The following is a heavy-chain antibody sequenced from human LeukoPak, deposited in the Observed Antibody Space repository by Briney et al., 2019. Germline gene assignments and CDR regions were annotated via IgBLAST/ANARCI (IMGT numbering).Heavy chain of an antibody. D-gene: IGHD2-15*01. CDR2: IYTSGST. CDR1: GGSFSGYY. Sequence: SETLSLTCAVYGGSFSGYYWSWIRQPAGKGLEWIGRIYTSGSTNYNPSLKSRVTMSVDTSKNQFSLKLSSVTAADTAVYYCARVEGYCSGGSCYQDNWFDPWGQGTLVTVSS. CDR3: ARVEGYCSGGSCYQDNWFDP. V-gene: IGHV4-59*10. J-gene: IGHJ5*02.